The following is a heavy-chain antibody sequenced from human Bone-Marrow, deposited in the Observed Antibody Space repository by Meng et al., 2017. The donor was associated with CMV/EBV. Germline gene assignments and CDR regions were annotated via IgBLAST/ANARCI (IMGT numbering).Heavy chain of an antibody. J-gene: IGHJ6*02. Sequence: SEKVSCKASGGTFSSYAISWVRQAPGQGLEWMGGIIPILGIANYAQKFQGRVTITADKSTSTAYMELSSLRSEDTAVYYCARESNYIVPILSNYYYYGMDVWGQGTTVTVSS. CDR2: IIPILGIA. D-gene: IGHD1-7*01. CDR1: GGTFSSYA. CDR3: ARESNYIVPILSNYYYYGMDV. V-gene: IGHV1-69*10.